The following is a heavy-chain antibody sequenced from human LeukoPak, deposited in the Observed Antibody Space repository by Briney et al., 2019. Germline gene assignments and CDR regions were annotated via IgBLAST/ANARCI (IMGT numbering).Heavy chain of an antibody. V-gene: IGHV1-2*04. CDR3: AKVIAAAGTGLNYYFFGMDV. Sequence: GASVKVSCKASGYTFTGYYMHWVRQAPGQGLEWMGWINPNSGGTNYAQKFQGWVTMTRDTSISTAYMELSSLRSEDTAVYYCAKVIAAAGTGLNYYFFGMDVWGQGTTVTVSS. CDR2: INPNSGGT. D-gene: IGHD6-13*01. J-gene: IGHJ6*02. CDR1: GYTFTGYY.